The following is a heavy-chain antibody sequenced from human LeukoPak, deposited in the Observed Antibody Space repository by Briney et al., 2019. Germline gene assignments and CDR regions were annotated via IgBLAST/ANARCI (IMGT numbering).Heavy chain of an antibody. CDR1: GFTFSSYG. Sequence: GGSLRLSCAASGFTFSSYGMHWVRQAPGKGLEWVAVISYDGSNRYYADSVKGRFTISRDNSKNTLYLQMNSLRAEDTAVYYCANSVRLHLSPFDYWGQGTLVTVSS. CDR2: ISYDGSNR. V-gene: IGHV3-30*18. D-gene: IGHD2-15*01. CDR3: ANSVRLHLSPFDY. J-gene: IGHJ4*02.